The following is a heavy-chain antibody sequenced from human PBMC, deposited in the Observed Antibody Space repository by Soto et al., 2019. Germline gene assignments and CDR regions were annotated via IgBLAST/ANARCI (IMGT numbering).Heavy chain of an antibody. Sequence: GASVKVSCKASGYIFTGYFLHWVRQAPGQGLEWVGWINPNNGATYYAQKFQGRVTLTRDTSISTAYMDLSRLSSDDTAVYYCARRTKPMGVPGTIPYFDYWGQGTQVTVS. J-gene: IGHJ4*02. CDR3: ARRTKPMGVPGTIPYFDY. D-gene: IGHD6-19*01. V-gene: IGHV1-2*02. CDR1: GYIFTGYF. CDR2: INPNNGAT.